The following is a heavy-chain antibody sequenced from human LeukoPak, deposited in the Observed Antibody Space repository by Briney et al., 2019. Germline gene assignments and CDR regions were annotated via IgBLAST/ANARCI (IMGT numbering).Heavy chain of an antibody. V-gene: IGHV3-74*01. CDR1: GFTFSSYW. D-gene: IGHD1-26*01. J-gene: IGHJ4*02. CDR3: ARAGYSGSSYNYFDY. Sequence: GGSLRLSCAASGFTFSSYWIHWVRQAPGKGLVWVSRIYSDATYYADSVKGRFTISRDNAKNTLYLQMNSLRAEDTAVYYCARAGYSGSSYNYFDYWGQGTLVTVSS. CDR2: IYSDAT.